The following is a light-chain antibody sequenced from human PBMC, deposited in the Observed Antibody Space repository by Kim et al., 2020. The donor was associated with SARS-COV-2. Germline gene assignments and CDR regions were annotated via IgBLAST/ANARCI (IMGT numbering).Light chain of an antibody. Sequence: STRSASVGDRVTVTCRASQSIDDWLAWYQQKPGKAPKLLIHKASTLASGVPSRFSGSGSGTEFTLTISSLQPDDFATYYCQHYNGYFGQGTKLEI. J-gene: IGKJ2*01. V-gene: IGKV1-5*03. CDR1: QSIDDW. CDR2: KAS. CDR3: QHYNGY.